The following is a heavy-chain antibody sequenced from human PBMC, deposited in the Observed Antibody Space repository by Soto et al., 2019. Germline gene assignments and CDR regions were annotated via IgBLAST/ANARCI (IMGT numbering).Heavy chain of an antibody. CDR2: ISYDGSNK. Sequence: PGGSLRLSCAASGFTFSSYGMHWVRQAPGKGLEWVAVISYDGSNKYYADSVKGRFTISRDNSKNTLYLQMNSLRAEDTAVYYCAKEAAHRFYYYYGMDVWGQGTTVTVSS. J-gene: IGHJ6*02. CDR1: GFTFSSYG. V-gene: IGHV3-30*18. CDR3: AKEAAHRFYYYYGMDV. D-gene: IGHD6-6*01.